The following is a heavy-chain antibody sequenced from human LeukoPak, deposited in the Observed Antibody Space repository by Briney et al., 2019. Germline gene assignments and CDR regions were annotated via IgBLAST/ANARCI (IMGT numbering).Heavy chain of an antibody. Sequence: SETLSLTCTVSGYSISSGYYWGWIRQPPGKGLEWIGYIYYSGSTYYNPSLKSRVTISVDTSKNQFSLKLSSVTAADTAVYYCARGVVYCSSTSCYEDYFDYWGQGTLVTVSS. CDR1: GYSISSGYY. D-gene: IGHD2-2*01. J-gene: IGHJ4*02. CDR2: IYYSGST. V-gene: IGHV4-38-2*02. CDR3: ARGVVYCSSTSCYEDYFDY.